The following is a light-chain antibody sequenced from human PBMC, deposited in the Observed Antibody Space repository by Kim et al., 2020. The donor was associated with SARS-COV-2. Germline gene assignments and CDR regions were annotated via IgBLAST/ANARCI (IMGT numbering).Light chain of an antibody. CDR1: SSDIGGYNY. CDR3: SSYSTTSAVV. Sequence: QSALTQPASLSGSRGESITISCSGSSSDIGGYNYVSWYQQHPGKAPKLMIYDVTTRPSGVSDRFSGSKSANMASLTIFGLQAEDEADYYCSSYSTTSAVVFGGETQLTVL. J-gene: IGLJ3*02. CDR2: DVT. V-gene: IGLV2-14*03.